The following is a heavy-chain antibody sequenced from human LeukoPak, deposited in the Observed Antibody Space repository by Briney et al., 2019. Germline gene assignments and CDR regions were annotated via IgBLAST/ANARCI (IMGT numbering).Heavy chain of an antibody. D-gene: IGHD3-10*01. V-gene: IGHV1-69*04. CDR2: IIPILGIA. CDR1: GGTFSSYA. Sequence: ASVKVSCKASGGTFSSYAISWVRQAPGQGLEWMGRIIPILGIANYAQKFQGRVTITADKSPSTAYMELSSLRSEDTAVYYCAIRDGSGSYFEFDPWGQGTLVTVSS. J-gene: IGHJ5*02. CDR3: AIRDGSGSYFEFDP.